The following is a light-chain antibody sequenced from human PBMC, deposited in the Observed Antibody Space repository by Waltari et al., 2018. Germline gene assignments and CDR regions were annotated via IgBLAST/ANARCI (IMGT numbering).Light chain of an antibody. V-gene: IGKV1-8*01. J-gene: IGKJ4*01. Sequence: AIRITQSPSSLSASTGDRVTITCRASQGISSYLAWYQQKPGKAPKLLIYAASTLQSGVPSRFIGSGSGTDFTLTISCLQSEDFATYYCQQYYSYPTFGGGTKVEIK. CDR2: AAS. CDR3: QQYYSYPT. CDR1: QGISSY.